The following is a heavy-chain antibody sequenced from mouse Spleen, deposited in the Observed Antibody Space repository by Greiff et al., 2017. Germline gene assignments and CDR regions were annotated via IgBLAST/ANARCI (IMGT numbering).Heavy chain of an antibody. D-gene: IGHD1-1*01. Sequence: LVESGPELVKPGASVKMSCKASGYTFTDYVISWVKQRTGQGLEWIGEIYPGSGSTYYNEKFKGKATLTADKSSNTAYMQLSSLTSEDSAVYFCARPFTTVVATDAMDYWGQGTSVTVSS. V-gene: IGHV1-77*01. CDR2: IYPGSGST. CDR1: GYTFTDYV. CDR3: ARPFTTVVATDAMDY. J-gene: IGHJ4*01.